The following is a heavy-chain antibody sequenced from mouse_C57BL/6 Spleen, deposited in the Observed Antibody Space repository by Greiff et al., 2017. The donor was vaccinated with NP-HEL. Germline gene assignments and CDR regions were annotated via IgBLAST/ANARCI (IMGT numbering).Heavy chain of an antibody. V-gene: IGHV1-82*01. CDR3: AIGTTLVDDFDY. J-gene: IGHJ2*01. D-gene: IGHD1-1*01. CDR2: IYPGDGDT. CDR1: GYAFSSSW. Sequence: VQLQQSGPELVKPGASVKISCKASGYAFSSSWMNWVKQRPGKGLEWIGRIYPGDGDTNYNGKFKGKATLTADKSSSTAYMQLSSLTSEDSAVYFCAIGTTLVDDFDYWGQGTTLTVSS.